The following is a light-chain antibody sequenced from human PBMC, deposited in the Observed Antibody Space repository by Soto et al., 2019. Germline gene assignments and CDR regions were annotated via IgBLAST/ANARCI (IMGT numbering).Light chain of an antibody. J-gene: IGLJ2*01. CDR1: SSDVGGYNY. CDR2: EVS. V-gene: IGLV2-14*01. CDR3: SSYRTSSAVD. Sequence: QSALTQPASVSGSPGQSITISCAGTSSDVGGYNYVSWYQQHPGKAPKVMIYEVSNRPSGISHRFSGSKSGNTASLTISGLQAEDEADYYCSSYRTSSAVDFGGGTQLTVL.